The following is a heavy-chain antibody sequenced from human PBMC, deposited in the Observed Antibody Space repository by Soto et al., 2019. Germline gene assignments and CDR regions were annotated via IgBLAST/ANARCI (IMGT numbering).Heavy chain of an antibody. CDR3: AREGPAPYYYYGMDV. J-gene: IGHJ6*02. CDR1: GYSFTTYG. Sequence: QVQLVQSGGEVKKPGASVKVSCKTSGYSFTTYGISWVRQAPGQGLEWMGWISGYNGNTNYAQKFQGRATMTTDTSTSTAYMELRSLRSDATAVYYCAREGPAPYYYYGMDVWGQGSTVAVSS. V-gene: IGHV1-18*01. CDR2: ISGYNGNT.